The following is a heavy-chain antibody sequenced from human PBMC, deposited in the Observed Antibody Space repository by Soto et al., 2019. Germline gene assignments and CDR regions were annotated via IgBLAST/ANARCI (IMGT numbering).Heavy chain of an antibody. J-gene: IGHJ4*02. CDR2: INAANGNT. Sequence: QVQLVQSGAEVKKPGASVKVSCKASGYTLTTYAMHWVRQAPGHRLEWMGWINAANGNTEYSQKFQGRDTITRDTSASTVYMELSSLRSEDTAVYYCARDRVAAGTVDYWGQGTLVAVSS. CDR3: ARDRVAAGTVDY. D-gene: IGHD6-25*01. CDR1: GYTLTTYA. V-gene: IGHV1-3*01.